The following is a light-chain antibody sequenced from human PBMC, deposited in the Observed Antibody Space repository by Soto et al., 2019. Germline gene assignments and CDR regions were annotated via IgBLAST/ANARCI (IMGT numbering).Light chain of an antibody. CDR2: GAS. J-gene: IGKJ1*01. V-gene: IGKV3-20*01. CDR1: QSVSSSY. Sequence: EIVLTQSPGTLSLSPGERATLSCRASQSVSSSYLAWYQQKPGQAPRLLIYGASNRATGIPDRFSGSGSGTDFTLTISRLDPEDSAVYYCQQYGSSLWTFGQGTKVDIK. CDR3: QQYGSSLWT.